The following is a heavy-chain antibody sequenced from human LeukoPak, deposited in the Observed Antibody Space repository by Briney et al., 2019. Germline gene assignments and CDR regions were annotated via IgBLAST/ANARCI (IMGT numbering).Heavy chain of an antibody. V-gene: IGHV4-4*07. CDR1: GGSISSYY. CDR3: AREGSGWVGYYYYYMDV. Sequence: PSETLSLTCTVSGGSISSYYWSWIRQPAGKGLEWIGRIYTSGSTNYNPSLKSRVTMSVDTSKNQFSLKLSSVTAADTAVYYCAREGSGWVGYYYYYMDVWGKGTTVTVSS. D-gene: IGHD6-19*01. J-gene: IGHJ6*03. CDR2: IYTSGST.